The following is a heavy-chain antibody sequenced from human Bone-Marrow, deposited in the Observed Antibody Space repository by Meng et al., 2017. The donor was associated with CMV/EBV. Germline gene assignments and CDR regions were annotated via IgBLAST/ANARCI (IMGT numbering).Heavy chain of an antibody. Sequence: ASVKVSCKASGYTFTSYGISWVRQAPGQGLEWMGWISAYNGNTNYAQRLQGRVTMTTDTSTSTAYMELRSLRSDDTAVYYCARDPVIAAEYGMDVWGQGTTVTVSS. J-gene: IGHJ6*02. V-gene: IGHV1-18*01. D-gene: IGHD6-13*01. CDR1: GYTFTSYG. CDR2: ISAYNGNT. CDR3: ARDPVIAAEYGMDV.